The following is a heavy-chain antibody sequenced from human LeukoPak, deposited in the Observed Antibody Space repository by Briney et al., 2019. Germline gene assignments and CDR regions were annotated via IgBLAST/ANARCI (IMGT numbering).Heavy chain of an antibody. CDR1: GLTFSSYG. V-gene: IGHV3-33*01. J-gene: IGHJ4*02. CDR3: ARGKYSNGWYYFDY. D-gene: IGHD6-19*01. CDR2: ISYDGSHK. Sequence: PGGSLRLSCAASGLTFSSYGMHWVRQAPGKGLEGVAVISYDGSHKNYGDSVTGRFVISRDNSKNTLYLQMNSLRAEDTAVYYCARGKYSNGWYYFDYWGQGTLVTVSS.